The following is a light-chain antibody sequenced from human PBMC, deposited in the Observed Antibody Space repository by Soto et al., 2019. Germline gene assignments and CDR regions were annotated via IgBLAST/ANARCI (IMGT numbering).Light chain of an antibody. Sequence: DLQMTQSPSSLSASVGARVTITCQASQNINNYLNWYQQKPGRAPNLLIYDASNLEAGVPSRFRASGSXTXXTFTISRLQPEDIATYYCQQYENLPTLGQGTRLEIK. CDR2: DAS. J-gene: IGKJ5*01. CDR1: QNINNY. CDR3: QQYENLPT. V-gene: IGKV1-33*01.